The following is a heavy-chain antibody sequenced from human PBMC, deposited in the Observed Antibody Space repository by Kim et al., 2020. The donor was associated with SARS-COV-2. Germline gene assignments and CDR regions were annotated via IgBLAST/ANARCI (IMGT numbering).Heavy chain of an antibody. V-gene: IGHV3-33*01. CDR1: GFTFSSYG. CDR3: ATENTYYYGSGFYYYYGMDV. Sequence: GGSLRLSCAASGFTFSSYGMHWVRQAPGKGLEWVAVIWYDGSNKYYADSVKGRFTISRDNSKNTLYLQMNSLRAEDTAVYYCATENTYYYGSGFYYYYGMDVWGQGTTVTVSS. CDR2: IWYDGSNK. D-gene: IGHD3-10*01. J-gene: IGHJ6*02.